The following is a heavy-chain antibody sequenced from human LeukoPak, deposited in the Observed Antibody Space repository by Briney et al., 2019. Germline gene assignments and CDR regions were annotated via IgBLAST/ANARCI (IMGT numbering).Heavy chain of an antibody. D-gene: IGHD3-10*01. J-gene: IGHJ4*02. Sequence: SETLSLTCTVSGGSTSSDYWNWIRQPAGEGLEWIGRVDTSGSTNYNPSLNSRVTMSIDTSKNQFSLKLSSVTAADTAVYYCARGRGYYGSGSYVNFDYWGQGTLVTVSS. V-gene: IGHV4-4*07. CDR2: VDTSGST. CDR3: ARGRGYYGSGSYVNFDY. CDR1: GGSTSSDY.